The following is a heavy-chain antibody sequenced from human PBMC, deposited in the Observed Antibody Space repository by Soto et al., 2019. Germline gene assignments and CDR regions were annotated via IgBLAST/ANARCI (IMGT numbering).Heavy chain of an antibody. V-gene: IGHV3-23*01. CDR2: ISGSGGST. CDR3: AKAPFRSFFDY. D-gene: IGHD2-21*01. Sequence: LRLSCAASVFAFSSYAMSWVRQAPGKGLEWVSAISGSGGSTYYADSVKGRFTISRDNSKNTLYLQMNSLRAEDTAVYYCAKAPFRSFFDYWGQGTLVTVSS. J-gene: IGHJ4*02. CDR1: VFAFSSYA.